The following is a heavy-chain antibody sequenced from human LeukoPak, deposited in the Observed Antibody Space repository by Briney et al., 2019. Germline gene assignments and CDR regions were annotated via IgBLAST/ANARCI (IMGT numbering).Heavy chain of an antibody. CDR1: GFTVSSNY. D-gene: IGHD3-22*01. CDR2: IYSGGST. Sequence: GGSLRLSCAASGFTVSSNYMSWVRQAPGKVLEGVSVIYSGGSTYYADSVKGRFTISRDNSKNTLYLQMNSLRAEDTAVYYCARDRRIYYDSSGYEDYWGQGTLVTVSS. V-gene: IGHV3-66*01. J-gene: IGHJ4*02. CDR3: ARDRRIYYDSSGYEDY.